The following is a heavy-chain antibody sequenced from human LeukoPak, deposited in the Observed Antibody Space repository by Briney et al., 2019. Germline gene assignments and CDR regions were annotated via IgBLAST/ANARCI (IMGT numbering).Heavy chain of an antibody. CDR2: INHSGST. Sequence: SETLSLTCAVYGGSFSGYYWSWIRQPPGKGLEWIGEINHSGSTNYNPSLKSRVTISVDTSKNQFFLKLNSVTAADTAVYYCARHRSKWLQSSFDYWGQGTLVTVSS. CDR1: GGSFSGYY. J-gene: IGHJ4*02. CDR3: ARHRSKWLQSSFDY. V-gene: IGHV4-34*01. D-gene: IGHD5-24*01.